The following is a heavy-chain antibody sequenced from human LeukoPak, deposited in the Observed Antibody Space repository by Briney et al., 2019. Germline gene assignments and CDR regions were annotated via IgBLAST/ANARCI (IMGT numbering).Heavy chain of an antibody. CDR2: IYYSGTI. D-gene: IGHD1-20*01. V-gene: IGHV4-59*11. CDR1: SGSISSHY. Sequence: SETLSLTCTVSSGSISSHYWSWMRQPPGKGLEWIGYIYYSGTINFNPSLKSRVTISVDTSKNQFSLKLSSVTAADTAVYYCARLYRGGGLAGSLGVYYYYYYMDVWGKGTTVTVSS. CDR3: ARLYRGGGLAGSLGVYYYYYYMDV. J-gene: IGHJ6*03.